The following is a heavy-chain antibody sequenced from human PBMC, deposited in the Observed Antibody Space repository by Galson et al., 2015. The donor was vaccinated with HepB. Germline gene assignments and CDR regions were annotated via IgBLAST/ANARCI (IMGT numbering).Heavy chain of an antibody. CDR2: IIPIFGTA. CDR1: GGTFSSYA. D-gene: IGHD2-8*01. CDR3: AREPMGDYVIPGQSNWFDP. V-gene: IGHV1-69*13. Sequence: SVKVSCKASGGTFSSYAISWVRQAPGQGLEWMGGIIPIFGTANYAQKFQGRVTITADESTSTAYMELSSLRSEDTAVYYCAREPMGDYVIPGQSNWFDPWGQGTLVTVSS. J-gene: IGHJ5*02.